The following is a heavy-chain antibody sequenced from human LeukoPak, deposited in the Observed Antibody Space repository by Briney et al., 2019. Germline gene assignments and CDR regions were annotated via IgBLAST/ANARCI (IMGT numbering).Heavy chain of an antibody. Sequence: SETLSLTCAVYGGSFSGYYWRWIRQPPGKGLEWIGEINHSGSTNYNPSLTSRDTISVDTSKTQFSLKLSSVTAADTAVYYCARVGSGWAYYYYGMDVWGQGTTVTVSS. CDR3: ARVGSGWAYYYYGMDV. CDR1: GGSFSGYY. D-gene: IGHD6-19*01. V-gene: IGHV4-34*01. J-gene: IGHJ6*02. CDR2: INHSGST.